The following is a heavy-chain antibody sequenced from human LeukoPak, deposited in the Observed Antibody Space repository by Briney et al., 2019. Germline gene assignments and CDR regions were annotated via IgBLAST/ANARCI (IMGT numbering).Heavy chain of an antibody. CDR1: GGSISSGDYY. CDR2: IYCSGST. V-gene: IGHV4-30-4*01. Sequence: SETLSLTCTVSGGSISSGDYYWRWIRQPPGKGLEWIGYIYCSGSTYYNPSLKSRVTISVDTSKNQFSLKLSSVTAADTAVYYCARGGVVVPFDPWGQGTLVTVSS. CDR3: ARGGVVVPFDP. D-gene: IGHD3-22*01. J-gene: IGHJ5*02.